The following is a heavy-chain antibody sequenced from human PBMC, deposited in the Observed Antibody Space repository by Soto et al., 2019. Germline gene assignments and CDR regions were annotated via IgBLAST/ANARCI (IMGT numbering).Heavy chain of an antibody. CDR2: IRSKANSYAT. J-gene: IGHJ6*02. Sequence: GGSLRLSCAASGFTFSGSSMHWVRQASWKGLEWVGRIRSKANSYATAYAASVKGRFTISRDDSKNTAYLQMNSLKTEDTAVYSCTGQHDYDILTGPDWGVLDVWGQGTKVTV. CDR1: GFTFSGSS. D-gene: IGHD3-9*01. V-gene: IGHV3-73*01. CDR3: TGQHDYDILTGPDWGVLDV.